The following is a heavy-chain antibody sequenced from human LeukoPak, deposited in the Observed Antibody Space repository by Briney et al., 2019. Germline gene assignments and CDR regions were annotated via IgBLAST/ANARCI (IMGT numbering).Heavy chain of an antibody. CDR1: GYTFTSYG. CDR3: ARGGDYYDSSGYYPYWDY. J-gene: IGHJ4*02. Sequence: ASVKVSCKASGYTFTSYGISWVRQAPGQGLEWMGWISAYNGSTNYAQKLQGRVTMTTDTSTSTAYMELRSLRSDDTAVYYCARGGDYYDSSGYYPYWDYWGQGTLVTVSS. CDR2: ISAYNGST. V-gene: IGHV1-18*01. D-gene: IGHD3-22*01.